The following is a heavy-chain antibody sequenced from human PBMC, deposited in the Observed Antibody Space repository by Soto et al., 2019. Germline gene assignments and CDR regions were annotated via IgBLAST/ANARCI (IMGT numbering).Heavy chain of an antibody. J-gene: IGHJ4*02. D-gene: IGHD5-12*01. V-gene: IGHV4-31*03. CDR1: GGSISSGGYY. Sequence: QVQLQESGPRLVKTSQTLSLTCTVSGGSISSGGYYWSWIRQHPGKGLEWIGYIYYSGSTYYNPSLKSRVTISVDTSKNQFSLKLSSVTAADTAVYYCARGIVATIYSPDYWGQGTLVTVSS. CDR2: IYYSGST. CDR3: ARGIVATIYSPDY.